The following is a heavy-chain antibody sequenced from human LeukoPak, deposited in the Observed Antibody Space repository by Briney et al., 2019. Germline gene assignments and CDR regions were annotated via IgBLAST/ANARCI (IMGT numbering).Heavy chain of an antibody. J-gene: IGHJ3*02. V-gene: IGHV4-59*01. CDR1: GGSISSYY. CDR2: IYYSGST. D-gene: IGHD3-16*02. CDR3: ESGRYDYVWGSYRPGAFDI. Sequence: SETLSLTCTVSGGSISSYYWSWIRQPPGKGREWSGYIYYSGSTNYNPSLKSRVTISVDTSKNQFSLKLSSVTAADTAVYYCESGRYDYVWGSYRPGAFDIWGQGTMVTVSS.